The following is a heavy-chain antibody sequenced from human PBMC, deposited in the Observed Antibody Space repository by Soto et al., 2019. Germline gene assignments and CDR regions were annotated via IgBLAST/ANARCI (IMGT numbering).Heavy chain of an antibody. CDR1: GFTFSSYA. CDR3: AKDYIGVIPDAFDI. V-gene: IGHV3-23*01. Sequence: EVQLLESGGGLVQPGGSLRLSCAASGFTFSSYAMSWVRQAPGKGLEWVSGIRGSGDITDYADSVRGRFTVSRDNSKNTLYLQLNSLRAEDTAAYYCAKDYIGVIPDAFDIWGQGTMVTVSS. J-gene: IGHJ3*02. CDR2: IRGSGDIT. D-gene: IGHD3-10*01.